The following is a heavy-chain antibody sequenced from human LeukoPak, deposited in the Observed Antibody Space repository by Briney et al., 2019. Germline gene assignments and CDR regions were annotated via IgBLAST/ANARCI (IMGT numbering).Heavy chain of an antibody. CDR3: ARAAYSSTWYSRYFDL. D-gene: IGHD6-13*01. CDR2: IKHGGSED. J-gene: IGHJ2*01. V-gene: IGHV3-7*01. Sequence: GSLRLSCAASGFTFSSYSMNWVRQAPGKGLEWVANIKHGGSEDYYLDSVKGRFTISRDNAKSSMWLQMNSLRAGDTAVYYCARAAYSSTWYSRYFDLWGRGTLVTVSS. CDR1: GFTFSSYS.